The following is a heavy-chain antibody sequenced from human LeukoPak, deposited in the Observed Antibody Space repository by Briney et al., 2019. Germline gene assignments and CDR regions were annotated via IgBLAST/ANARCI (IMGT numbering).Heavy chain of an antibody. CDR1: GYSITGGYY. Sequence: PSETLSLTCSVSGYSITGGYYWAWIRQPPGKALEWIGSMYHSRSTYLNPSLKSRVTISVDTSKNQFSLKLTSLTAADTAVYYCAKVGYCNTVTCYGWFDPWGQGTLVTVSS. D-gene: IGHD2/OR15-2a*01. CDR3: AKVGYCNTVTCYGWFDP. CDR2: MYHSRST. J-gene: IGHJ5*02. V-gene: IGHV4-38-2*02.